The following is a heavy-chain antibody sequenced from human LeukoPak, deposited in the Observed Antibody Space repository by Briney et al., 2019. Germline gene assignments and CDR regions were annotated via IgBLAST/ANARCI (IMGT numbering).Heavy chain of an antibody. CDR2: IYYSGST. J-gene: IGHJ5*02. CDR1: GGSISSSSYY. CDR3: ARGSWYNPYTAIRINWFDP. D-gene: IGHD5-18*01. Sequence: PSETLSLTCTVSGGSISSSSYYWGWIRQPPGKGLEWIGGIYYSGSTYYNPSLKSRVTISVDTSKNQFSLKLSSVTAADTAVYYCARGSWYNPYTAIRINWFDPWGQGTLVTVSS. V-gene: IGHV4-39*07.